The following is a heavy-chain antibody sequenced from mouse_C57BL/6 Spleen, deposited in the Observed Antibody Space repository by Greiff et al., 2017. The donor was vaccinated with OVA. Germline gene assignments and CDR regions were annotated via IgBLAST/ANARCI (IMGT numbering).Heavy chain of an antibody. CDR2: IYPGSGNT. CDR3: ARDYGSSYDYFDY. D-gene: IGHD1-1*01. Sequence: VQLVESGPELVKPGASVKISCKASGYSFTSYYIHWVKQRPGQGLEWIGWIYPGSGNTKYNEKFKGKATLTADTSSSTAYMQLSSLTSEDSAVYYCARDYGSSYDYFDYWGQGTTLTVSS. V-gene: IGHV1-66*01. J-gene: IGHJ2*01. CDR1: GYSFTSYY.